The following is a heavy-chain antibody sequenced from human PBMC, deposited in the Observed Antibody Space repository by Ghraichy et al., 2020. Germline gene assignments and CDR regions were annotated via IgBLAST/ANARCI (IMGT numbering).Heavy chain of an antibody. CDR3: ARDLGPFWFDY. CDR1: GYTFTSYY. CDR2: INPSGGST. J-gene: IGHJ4*02. V-gene: IGHV1-46*01. Sequence: ASVKVSCKASGYTFTSYYMHWVRQAPGQGLEWMGIINPSGGSTSYAQKFQGRVTMTRDTSASTVYMELSSLRSEDTAVYYCARDLGPFWFDYWGQGTLVTVSS.